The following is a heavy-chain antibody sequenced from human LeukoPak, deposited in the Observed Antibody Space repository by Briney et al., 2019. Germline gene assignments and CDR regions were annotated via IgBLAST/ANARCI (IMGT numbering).Heavy chain of an antibody. J-gene: IGHJ1*01. CDR1: GYTSTSYY. V-gene: IGHV1-2*02. D-gene: IGHD6-13*01. CDR3: ARARDLRQKLVQRRPYFRH. CDR2: INPNGGAT. Sequence: GASVKVSCKASGYTSTSYYMRWVRQAPGQGLEWMGWINPNGGATNYAQKFQGRVTMTRDTSTSTAHMELSRLRSDDTAVSSCARARDLRQKLVQRRPYFRHWGQGTLVTVSS.